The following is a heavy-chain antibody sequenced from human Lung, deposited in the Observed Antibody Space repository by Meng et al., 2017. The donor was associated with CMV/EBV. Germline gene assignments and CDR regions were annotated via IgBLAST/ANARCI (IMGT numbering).Heavy chain of an antibody. CDR3: NKLGGSGSSAIGY. D-gene: IGHD3-10*01. CDR2: IKTKTDGGTT. CDR1: GFTFSNAW. V-gene: IGHV3-15*01. J-gene: IGHJ4*02. Sequence: GGSLRLSCAASGFTFSNAWITWVRQAPGKGLEWVGRIKTKTDGGTTDYSAPVKAIFTISRDDSKNTLFLQMNSLKTEGTAVYYGNKLGGSGSSAIGYWSQGTLVXVSS.